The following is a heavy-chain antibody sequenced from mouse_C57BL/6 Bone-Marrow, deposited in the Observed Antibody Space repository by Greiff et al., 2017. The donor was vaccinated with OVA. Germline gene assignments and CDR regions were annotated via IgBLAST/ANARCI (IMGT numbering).Heavy chain of an antibody. V-gene: IGHV7-3*01. CDR2: IRNKANGYTT. Sequence: EVQLVESGGGLVQPGGSLSLSCAASGFTFTDYYMSWVRQPPGKALEWLGFIRNKANGYTTEYSASVKGRFTISRDNSQSILYLQMNALRAEDSATYYCARYGGDYCDYWGQGTTLTVSS. CDR3: ARYGGDYCDY. J-gene: IGHJ2*01. CDR1: GFTFTDYY.